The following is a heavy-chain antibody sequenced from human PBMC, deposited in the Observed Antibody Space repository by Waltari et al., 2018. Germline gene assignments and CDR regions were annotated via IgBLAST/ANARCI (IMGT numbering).Heavy chain of an antibody. J-gene: IGHJ5*02. CDR3: AYSSSWYRWFDP. Sequence: QVQLQESGPGLVKPSETLSLTCAVSGYSISSGYYWGWIRQPPGKGLEWIGSIYHSGSTYYNPSLKSRVTISVDTSKNQFSLKLSSVTAADTAVYYCAYSSSWYRWFDPWGQGTLVTVSS. CDR1: GYSISSGYY. V-gene: IGHV4-38-2*01. D-gene: IGHD6-13*01. CDR2: IYHSGST.